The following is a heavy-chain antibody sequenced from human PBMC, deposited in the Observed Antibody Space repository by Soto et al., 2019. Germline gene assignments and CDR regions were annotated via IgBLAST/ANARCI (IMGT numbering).Heavy chain of an antibody. CDR2: MSHGGTI. J-gene: IGHJ4*02. CDR3: ARSFGWYAGDS. CDR1: GVSLDSGYW. Sequence: QVQLQESGPGLVKPSGTLSLNPSRSLSLSCGVSGVSLDSGYWWGWVRQPPGKDLEWLGDMSHGGTINYNLSLKSRVTILLDKSKNQFSLSLSLMTAADTATYYCARSFGWYAGDSWGQGILVTVSS. V-gene: IGHV4-4*02. D-gene: IGHD6-19*01.